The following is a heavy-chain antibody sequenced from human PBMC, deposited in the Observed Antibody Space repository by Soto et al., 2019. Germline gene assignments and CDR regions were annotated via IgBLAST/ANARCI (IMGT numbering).Heavy chain of an antibody. D-gene: IGHD2-2*01. CDR3: ASPSRALGYCSSTSCRHDYYYYYGMDV. J-gene: IGHJ6*02. CDR1: GGTFSSYS. Sequence: GASVKVSCKASGGTFSSYSISWVLQAPGQGLEWMGGIIPIFGTANYAQKFQGRVTITADESTSTAYMELSSLRSEDTAVYYCASPSRALGYCSSTSCRHDYYYYYGMDVWGQGTTVTVSS. V-gene: IGHV1-69*13. CDR2: IIPIFGTA.